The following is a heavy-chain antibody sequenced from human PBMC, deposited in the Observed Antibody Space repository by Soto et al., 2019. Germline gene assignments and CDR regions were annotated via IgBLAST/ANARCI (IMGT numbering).Heavy chain of an antibody. V-gene: IGHV2-5*02. Sequence: QITLKESAPTLVQPTQTLTLGCTFSGFSLSPVGVGVGWIRQPPGKALEWMAVIYWDNDKRYNPSLSNRLSINNDLSRTQVVVTMINMDPVDTGTYYCAHLTITYGGVIGLDAFDIWGQGTLVTVSS. D-gene: IGHD3-16*02. CDR3: AHLTITYGGVIGLDAFDI. CDR1: GFSLSPVGVG. CDR2: IYWDNDK. J-gene: IGHJ4*03.